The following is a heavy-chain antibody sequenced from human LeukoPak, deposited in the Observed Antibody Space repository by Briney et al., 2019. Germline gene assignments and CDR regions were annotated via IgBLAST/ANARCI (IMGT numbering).Heavy chain of an antibody. V-gene: IGHV1-2*02. CDR3: ARERGTLAVAGDAFDI. CDR1: GYTFTGYY. CDR2: INPNSGGT. J-gene: IGHJ3*02. Sequence: ASVKVSCKASGYTFTGYYMHWVRQAPGEGLEWMGWINPNSGGTKYAQKFQGRVTMTRDTSINTAYMEVRRLTSDDTAVYYCARERGTLAVAGDAFDIWGQGTMVTVSS. D-gene: IGHD6-19*01.